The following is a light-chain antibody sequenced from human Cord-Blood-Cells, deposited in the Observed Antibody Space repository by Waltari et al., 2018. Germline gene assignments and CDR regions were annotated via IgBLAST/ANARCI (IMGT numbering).Light chain of an antibody. Sequence: AIQMTQSPSSLSASVGDRVTITCRASQGIRNDLGWYQQKPGKAPKLLIYAASSLQSGLPSRFSGSGSGTDFTLTSSSLQPEDVATYYWLQDYKYPRFGRGTKVEIK. CDR3: LQDYKYPR. V-gene: IGKV1-6*01. J-gene: IGKJ4*02. CDR1: QGIRND. CDR2: AAS.